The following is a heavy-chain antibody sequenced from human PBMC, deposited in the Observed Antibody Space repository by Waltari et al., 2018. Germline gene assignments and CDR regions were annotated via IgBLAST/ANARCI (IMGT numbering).Heavy chain of an antibody. CDR3: GTSPDYSTSEGY. Sequence: EVQVLESGGGLVQPGGSLRLSCAASGFTFTNYPMTWVRQAPGKGLGWVSSGSGGGGTTYYADSVKGRFNISRDNSKNTLFLQMNSLRAEDTAVYYCGTSPDYSTSEGYWGQGTLVTVSS. J-gene: IGHJ4*02. CDR1: GFTFTNYP. CDR2: GSGGGGTT. D-gene: IGHD4-4*01. V-gene: IGHV3-23*01.